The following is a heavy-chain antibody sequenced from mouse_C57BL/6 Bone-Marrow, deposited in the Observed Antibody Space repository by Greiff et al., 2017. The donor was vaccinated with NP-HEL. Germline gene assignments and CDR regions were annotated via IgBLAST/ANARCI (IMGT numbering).Heavy chain of an antibody. CDR2: INPGSGGT. CDR3: ARDYGSSSWFAY. D-gene: IGHD1-1*01. Sequence: VKLQESGAELVRPGTSVKVSCKASGYAFTNYLIEWVKQRPGQGLEWIGVINPGSGGTNYNEKFKGKATLTADKSSSTAYMQLSSLTSEDSAVYFCARDYGSSSWFAYWGQGTLVTVSA. CDR1: GYAFTNYL. J-gene: IGHJ3*01. V-gene: IGHV1-54*01.